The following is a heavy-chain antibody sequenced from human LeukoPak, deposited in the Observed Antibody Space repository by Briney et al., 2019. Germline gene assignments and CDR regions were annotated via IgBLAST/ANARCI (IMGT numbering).Heavy chain of an antibody. CDR3: ARDGGSYNFDF. Sequence: ASVKVSCKASGYTFTSYAMHWVRQAPGQGLEWMGWITPSGGTNYPQKFQGRVTMTRDTSISTAYMELSRLTSDDTAVYYCARDGGSYNFDFWGQGTLVTVSS. CDR2: ITPSGGT. D-gene: IGHD1-26*01. J-gene: IGHJ4*02. V-gene: IGHV1-2*02. CDR1: GYTFTSYA.